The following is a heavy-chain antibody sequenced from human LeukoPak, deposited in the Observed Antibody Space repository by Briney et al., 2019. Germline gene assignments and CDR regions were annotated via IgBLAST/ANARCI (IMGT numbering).Heavy chain of an antibody. CDR2: IWYDGSKK. CDR3: QSGTHLGY. D-gene: IGHD1-1*01. V-gene: IGHV3-33*01. CDR1: GFTFSRYG. Sequence: GGSLRLSCAASGFTFSRYGMHWVRQATGKGREWGAGIWYDGSKKYYADSVKGRFTINRDNSKNTLYLQMNSLRAEDTAVYYCQSGTHLGYWGQGTLVTVAS. J-gene: IGHJ4*02.